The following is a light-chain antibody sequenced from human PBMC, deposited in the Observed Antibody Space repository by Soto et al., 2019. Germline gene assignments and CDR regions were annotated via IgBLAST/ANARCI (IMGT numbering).Light chain of an antibody. Sequence: QSALTQPASVSGSPGQSITISCTGTSSDVGGYNYVSSYQQHPGKAPKLMIYEVSNRPSGVSNRFSGSKSGNMASLTISGLQAEDEADYDCSSYTSSSTHWVFGGGTQLTVL. J-gene: IGLJ3*02. CDR2: EVS. V-gene: IGLV2-14*01. CDR3: SSYTSSSTHWV. CDR1: SSDVGGYNY.